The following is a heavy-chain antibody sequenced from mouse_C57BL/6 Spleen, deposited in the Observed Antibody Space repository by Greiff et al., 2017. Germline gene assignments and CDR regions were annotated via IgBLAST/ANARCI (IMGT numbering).Heavy chain of an antibody. J-gene: IGHJ2*01. Sequence: EVQVVESGGGLVQPGGSLSLSCAASGFTFTDYYMSWVRQPPGKALEWLGFIRNKANGYTTEYSASVKGRFTISRDNSQSILYLQLNALRAEDSATYYCARSLRGFDYWGQGTTLTVSS. V-gene: IGHV7-3*01. CDR1: GFTFTDYY. CDR3: ARSLRGFDY. CDR2: IRNKANGYTT.